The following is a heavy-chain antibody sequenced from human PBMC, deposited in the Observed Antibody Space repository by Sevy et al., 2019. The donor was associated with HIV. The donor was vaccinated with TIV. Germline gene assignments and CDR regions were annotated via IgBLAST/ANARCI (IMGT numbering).Heavy chain of an antibody. Sequence: GGSLRLSCAASGFTFSSYAMSWVRQAPGKGLEWVSAISGSGGSTYYADSVKGRFTISRDNSKNTLYLQMNSLRAEDTAVYYCAKTNDYGDPYYYYYYMDVWGKGTTVSVSS. CDR1: GFTFSSYA. V-gene: IGHV3-23*01. CDR2: ISGSGGST. J-gene: IGHJ6*03. CDR3: AKTNDYGDPYYYYYYMDV. D-gene: IGHD4-17*01.